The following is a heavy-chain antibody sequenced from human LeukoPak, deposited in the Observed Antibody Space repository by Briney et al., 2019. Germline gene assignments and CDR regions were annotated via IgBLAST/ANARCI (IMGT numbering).Heavy chain of an antibody. J-gene: IGHJ4*02. V-gene: IGHV3-66*01. D-gene: IGHD3-16*01. Sequence: GGSLRLSCAASGFTVSTNYVSWVRQAPGKGLEWVSVIYRGGGTAYADSVKARFTISRDNFKNMVYLHMNSPKAEDTAVYYCARDVIYASEIYSYGDCLGQGTLVTVSS. CDR2: IYRGGGT. CDR1: GFTVSTNY. CDR3: ARDVIYASEIYSYGDC.